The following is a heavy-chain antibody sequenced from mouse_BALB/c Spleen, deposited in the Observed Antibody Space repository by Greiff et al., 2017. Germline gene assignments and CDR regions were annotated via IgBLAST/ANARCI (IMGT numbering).Heavy chain of an antibody. CDR3: AREGENGNYERYFDV. CDR2: IYPGDGDT. V-gene: IGHV1-87*01. D-gene: IGHD2-1*01. CDR1: GYTFTSYW. J-gene: IGHJ1*01. Sequence: QVQLKESGAELARPGASVKLSCKASGYTFTSYWMQWVKQRPGQGLEWIGAIYPGDGDTRYTQKFKGKATLTADKSSSTAYMQLSSLASEDSAVYYCAREGENGNYERYFDVWGAGTTVTVSS.